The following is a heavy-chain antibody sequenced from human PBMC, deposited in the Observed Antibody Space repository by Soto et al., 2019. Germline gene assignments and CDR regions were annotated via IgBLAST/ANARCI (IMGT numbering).Heavy chain of an antibody. D-gene: IGHD5-12*01. J-gene: IGHJ4*02. CDR1: GFTFSSYP. Sequence: EVQLLESGGGLAQPGGSLRLSCAASGFTFSSYPMSWFRQAPGQGLEWVSGIVASGGITYYADSVKGRFTISRDNSKNTLYLQMNSLRAADTAVYYCAKNSAATISVGYDYWGQGTLVTVSS. CDR3: AKNSAATISVGYDY. V-gene: IGHV3-23*01. CDR2: IVASGGIT.